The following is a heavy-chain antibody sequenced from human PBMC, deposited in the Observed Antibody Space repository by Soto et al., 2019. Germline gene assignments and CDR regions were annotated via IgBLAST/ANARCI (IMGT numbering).Heavy chain of an antibody. CDR1: GFTFSNFY. D-gene: IGHD2-2*01. J-gene: IGHJ4*02. CDR2: ISNSGSYI. CDR3: ARDSTGQPRNDY. V-gene: IGHV3-21*01. Sequence: EVQLVESGGGLVKPGGSLRLSCEVSGFTFSNFYMTWVRQAPGKGLEWVSSISNSGSYIYYADSVKGRFTISRDNAKNSLFLQMNSLRADDTAVYYCARDSTGQPRNDYWGQGTLVTVAS.